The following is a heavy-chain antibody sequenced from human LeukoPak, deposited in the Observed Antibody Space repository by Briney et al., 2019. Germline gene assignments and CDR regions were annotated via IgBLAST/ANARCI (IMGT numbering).Heavy chain of an antibody. J-gene: IGHJ3*02. Sequence: GGSLRLSCAASGFTFSSYAMHWVRQAPGKGLEWVAVISYDGSNKYYADSVKGRFTISRDNSKNTLYLQMNSLRAEDTAVYYCARAGVGYSYGSDALDIWGQGTMVTVSS. D-gene: IGHD5-18*01. CDR2: ISYDGSNK. V-gene: IGHV3-30-3*01. CDR3: ARAGVGYSYGSDALDI. CDR1: GFTFSSYA.